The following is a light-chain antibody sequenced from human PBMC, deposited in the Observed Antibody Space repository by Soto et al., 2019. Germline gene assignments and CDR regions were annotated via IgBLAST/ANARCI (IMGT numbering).Light chain of an antibody. CDR2: EVS. Sequence: QSALTQPASVSGSPGQSITISCTGTSSAVGGYNYVSWYQQHPGKAPKLMIYEVSNRPSGVSNRFSGYKSGNTASLTISGLQAEDEADYYCSSYSSSITPYVFGTGTKLTVL. CDR3: SSYSSSITPYV. CDR1: SSAVGGYNY. V-gene: IGLV2-14*01. J-gene: IGLJ1*01.